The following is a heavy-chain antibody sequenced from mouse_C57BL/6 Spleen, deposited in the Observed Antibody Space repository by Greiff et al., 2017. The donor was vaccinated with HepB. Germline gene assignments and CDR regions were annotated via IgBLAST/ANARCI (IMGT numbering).Heavy chain of an antibody. CDR1: GYAFSSSW. CDR2: IYPGDGDT. Sequence: VKLMESGPELVKPGASVKISCKASGYAFSSSWMNWVKQRPGKGLEWIGRIYPGDGDTNYNGKFKGKATLTADKSSSTAYMQLSSLTSEDSAVYFCAQLLGDYWGQGTTLTVSS. CDR3: AQLLGDY. D-gene: IGHD1-1*01. V-gene: IGHV1-82*01. J-gene: IGHJ2*01.